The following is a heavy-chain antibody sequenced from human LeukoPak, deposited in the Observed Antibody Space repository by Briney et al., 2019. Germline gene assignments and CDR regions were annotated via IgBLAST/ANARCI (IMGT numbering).Heavy chain of an antibody. CDR2: ISEDGSNK. J-gene: IGHJ4*02. CDR1: GLTFRNYW. D-gene: IGHD3-10*02. Sequence: GGSLRLSCAASGLTFRNYWMSWIRQAPGKGLEWAAHISEDGSNKYYVDSVKGRLTISRDNAKNSLYLQMNSLRVEGTAVYYCVSWSGKYYVTSEIPANSWGQGTLVTVSS. V-gene: IGHV3-7*01. CDR3: VSWSGKYYVTSEIPANS.